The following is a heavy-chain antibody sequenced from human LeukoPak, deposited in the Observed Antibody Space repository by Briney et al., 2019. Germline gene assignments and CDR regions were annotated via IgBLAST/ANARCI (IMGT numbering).Heavy chain of an antibody. J-gene: IGHJ4*02. CDR3: ARDIRSTGNFDY. CDR2: IRYDGSNK. Sequence: PGGSLRLSCAASGFTFSSYGMHGVRQAPGRGLGWVAFIRYDGSNKYYADSVKGRFTISRDNSKNTLYLQMNSLRAEDTAVYYCARDIRSTGNFDYWGQGTLVTVSS. CDR1: GFTFSSYG. V-gene: IGHV3-30*02. D-gene: IGHD2-2*01.